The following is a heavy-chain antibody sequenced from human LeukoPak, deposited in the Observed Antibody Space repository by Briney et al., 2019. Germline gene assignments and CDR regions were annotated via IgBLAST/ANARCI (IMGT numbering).Heavy chain of an antibody. D-gene: IGHD3-22*01. CDR1: GGSINYYY. J-gene: IGHJ4*02. CDR3: AKGSYYDSSGSFYFDY. CDR2: IYYSGGT. Sequence: SETLSLTCTVSGGSINYYYWMWIRQPPGKGLEWIGCIYYSGGTHYNPSLKSRVTMLVDTSKNQFSLKLTAVTAADTVVYYCAKGSYYDSSGSFYFDYWGQGTLVTVSS. V-gene: IGHV4-59*01.